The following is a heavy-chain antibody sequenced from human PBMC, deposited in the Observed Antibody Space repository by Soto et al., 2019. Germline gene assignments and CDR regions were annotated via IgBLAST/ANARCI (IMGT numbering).Heavy chain of an antibody. J-gene: IGHJ4*02. CDR2: ISFDGGLQ. D-gene: IGHD5-18*01. CDR1: GFTFTSYG. V-gene: IGHV3-30*03. Sequence: QAHLVESGGGVVQPGRSLRLSCAASGFTFTSYGMHWVRQAPGTRLEWVAFISFDGGLQHYADSVKGGFTISRDNSKNMVLLQMNSLRAEDTAVYYCVSDRGYGHASVPYSWGQGTLVSVSS. CDR3: VSDRGYGHASVPYS.